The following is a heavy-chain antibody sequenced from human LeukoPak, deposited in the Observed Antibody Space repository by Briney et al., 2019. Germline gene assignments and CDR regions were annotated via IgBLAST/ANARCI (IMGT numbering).Heavy chain of an antibody. CDR3: TTVYYDSSGTLFDY. Sequence: SGGSLRLSCAASGFTFSDTWMHWVRQAPGEGLVWVSRIRSDGSDTRYAESVKGRFTISRDNAKNTLYLQMNSLKTEDTAVYYCTTVYYDSSGTLFDYWGQGTLVTVSS. D-gene: IGHD3-22*01. V-gene: IGHV3-74*01. CDR2: IRSDGSDT. J-gene: IGHJ4*02. CDR1: GFTFSDTW.